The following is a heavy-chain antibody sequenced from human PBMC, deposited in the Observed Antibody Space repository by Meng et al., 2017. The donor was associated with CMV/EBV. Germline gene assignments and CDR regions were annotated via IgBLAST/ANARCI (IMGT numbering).Heavy chain of an antibody. CDR1: GVSFSGYY. V-gene: IGHV4-34*01. J-gene: IGHJ6*02. Sequence: SETLSLTCAVYGVSFSGYYWSWIRQPPGKGLEWIGVINHSGSTNYNPSIKSRVTISVDTSKNQFSLKLSSVTDAETAVYYCARADIVVVPAAIRYYYYGMDVWGQGTTVTVSS. D-gene: IGHD2-2*02. CDR3: ARADIVVVPAAIRYYYYGMDV. CDR2: INHSGST.